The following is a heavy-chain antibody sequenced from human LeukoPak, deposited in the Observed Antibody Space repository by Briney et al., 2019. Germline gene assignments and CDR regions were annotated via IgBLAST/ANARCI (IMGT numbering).Heavy chain of an antibody. CDR2: ISSSSSYI. CDR3: ARDGGDYGDLLGDY. V-gene: IGHV3-21*01. J-gene: IGHJ4*02. CDR1: GFTFSSYS. Sequence: PGGSLRLSCAASGFTFSSYSMNWVRQAPGKGLEWVSSISSSSSYIYYADSVKGRFTISRDNAKNSLYLQMNSLRAEDTAVYYCARDGGDYGDLLGDYWGQGTLVTVSS. D-gene: IGHD4-17*01.